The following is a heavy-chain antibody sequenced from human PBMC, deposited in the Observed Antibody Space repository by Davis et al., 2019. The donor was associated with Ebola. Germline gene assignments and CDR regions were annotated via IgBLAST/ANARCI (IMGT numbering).Heavy chain of an antibody. J-gene: IGHJ4*02. CDR2: FDPEDGET. V-gene: IGHV1-24*01. Sequence: ASVKVSCKVSGYTLTELSMHWVRQAPGKGLEWMGGFDPEDGETIYAQKFQGRVTMTEDTSTDTAYMELSSLRSEDTAVYFCARGGVAYSDLDYWGQGTLVTVSS. D-gene: IGHD2-21*01. CDR3: ARGGVAYSDLDY. CDR1: GYTLTELS.